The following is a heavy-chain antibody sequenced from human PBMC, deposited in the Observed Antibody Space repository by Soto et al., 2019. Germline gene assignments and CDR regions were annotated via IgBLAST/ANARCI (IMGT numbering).Heavy chain of an antibody. V-gene: IGHV4-59*07. J-gene: IGHJ6*01. Sequence: PSDPLSLTCTVSVGSISSYYWSLIRQPRGKGLEWIGYIYYTASARDNPSLKSRVTISVDTSKNQFSLTLSSVAAEDKAVYYCARAEYHTLYRGGYYYYGMDVWGQGTTVT. D-gene: IGHD1-26*01. CDR1: VGSISSYY. CDR3: ARAEYHTLYRGGYYYYGMDV. CDR2: IYYTASA.